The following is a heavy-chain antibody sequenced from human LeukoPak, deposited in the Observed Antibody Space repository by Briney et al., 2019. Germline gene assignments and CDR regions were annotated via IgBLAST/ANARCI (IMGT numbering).Heavy chain of an antibody. V-gene: IGHV3-23*01. CDR1: GFTFSSYA. J-gene: IGHJ4*02. D-gene: IGHD1-26*01. CDR2: ITGSAGGT. Sequence: GGSLRLSCAASGFTFSSYAMSWVRQAPGKGLEWVSVITGSAGGTLYADSVKGRFTISRDNSKNTLYLQMNSLRAEDTAVYYCAKDKGREGDYWGQGNLVTVSS. CDR3: AKDKGREGDY.